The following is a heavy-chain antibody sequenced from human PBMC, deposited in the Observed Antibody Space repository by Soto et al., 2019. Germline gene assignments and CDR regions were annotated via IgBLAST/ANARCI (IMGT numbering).Heavy chain of an antibody. V-gene: IGHV4-4*07. CDR1: ATYFSDYF. CDR3: ARSLGSAAGWYFDV. Sequence: SETLSLTCTGSATYFSDYFWTWIRLPAGKRMEWIGRKSIRGSKEYNPPLKGRAYMSVANSKNQFSMRLISVTAADTALYYCARSLGSAAGWYFDVWGQG. J-gene: IGHJ4*02. D-gene: IGHD3-16*01. CDR2: KSIRGSK.